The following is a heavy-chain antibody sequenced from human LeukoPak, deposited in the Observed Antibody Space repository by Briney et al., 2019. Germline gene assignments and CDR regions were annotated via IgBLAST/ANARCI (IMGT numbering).Heavy chain of an antibody. CDR3: ARGAGGPKRIAIKYYFDY. Sequence: SETLSLTCTVSGGSISSYYWSWIRQPPGKGLEWIGYIYYSGSTNYNPSLKSRVTISVDTSKNQFSLKLSSVTAADTAVYYCARGAGGPKRIAIKYYFDYWGQGTLVTVSS. D-gene: IGHD6-13*01. J-gene: IGHJ4*02. CDR1: GGSISSYY. V-gene: IGHV4-59*12. CDR2: IYYSGST.